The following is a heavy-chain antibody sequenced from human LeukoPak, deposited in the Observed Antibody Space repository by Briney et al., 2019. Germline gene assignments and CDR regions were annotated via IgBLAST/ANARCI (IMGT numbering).Heavy chain of an antibody. CDR3: ASASHITMLRGANDY. D-gene: IGHD3-10*01. J-gene: IGHJ4*02. V-gene: IGHV1-69*13. Sequence: SVKVSCKASGGTFSSYAISWVRQAPGQGLEWMGGIIPIFGTANYAQKFQGRVTITADESTSTAYMELSSLRSDDTAVYYCASASHITMLRGANDYWGQGTLVTVSS. CDR2: IIPIFGTA. CDR1: GGTFSSYA.